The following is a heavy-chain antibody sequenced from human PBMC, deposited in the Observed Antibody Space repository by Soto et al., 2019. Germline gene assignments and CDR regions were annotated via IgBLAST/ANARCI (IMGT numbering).Heavy chain of an antibody. J-gene: IGHJ4*02. CDR3: ARSYSSSWHTFDS. CDR2: ISYDGSNK. V-gene: IGHV3-30-3*01. CDR1: GFTFSTYT. D-gene: IGHD6-13*01. Sequence: QVQLVESGGGVVQPGRSLRLSCAASGFTFSTYTMHWVRQAPGKGLEWVAVISYDGSNKYYAASVKGRFTISRDNSKNALYLKTHGLRPGDTDVYYCARSYSSSWHTFDSWRQGTLVTVSS.